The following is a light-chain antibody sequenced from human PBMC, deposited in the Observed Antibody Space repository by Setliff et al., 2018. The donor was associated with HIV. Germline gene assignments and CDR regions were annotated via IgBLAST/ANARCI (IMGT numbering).Light chain of an antibody. V-gene: IGLV2-23*02. CDR1: SSDIGDYES. Sequence: QSALAQPASVSGSPAQSITISCTGSSSDIGDYESVSWYQQHPGEVPKLIIYDVTKRPSGISNRFSASKSGNTASLTISGLQAEDEARYYYSSYAGSDTWIFGGGTKVTVL. J-gene: IGLJ2*01. CDR3: SSYAGSDTWI. CDR2: DVT.